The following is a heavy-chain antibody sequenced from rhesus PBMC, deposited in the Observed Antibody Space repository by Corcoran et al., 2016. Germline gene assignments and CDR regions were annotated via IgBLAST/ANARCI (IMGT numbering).Heavy chain of an antibody. V-gene: IGHV3S5*01. CDR2: INSGGGST. CDR3: AKRGIAGTETHFDY. D-gene: IGHD1-20*01. Sequence: EVQLVETGGGLVQPGGSLKLSCAASGFTFSSYGMSWVRQAQGKGLEWVSVINSGGGSTYYADSVKGRFTISRDNSKNTLSLQMNSLRAEDTAVYYCAKRGIAGTETHFDYWGQGVLVTVSS. J-gene: IGHJ4*01. CDR1: GFTFSSYG.